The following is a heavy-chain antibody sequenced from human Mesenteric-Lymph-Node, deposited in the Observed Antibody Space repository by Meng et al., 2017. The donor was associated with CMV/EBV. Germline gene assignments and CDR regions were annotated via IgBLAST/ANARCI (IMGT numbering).Heavy chain of an antibody. Sequence: GSLRLPCTVSGGSISSSSYYWGWIRQPPGKGLEWIGSIYYSGSTYYNPSLKRRVTISVDTSKNQFSLKLSSVTAADTAVYYCARVSGGDIVVVPAAVTDIWGQGTMVTVSS. CDR1: GGSISSSSYY. CDR3: ARVSGGDIVVVPAAVTDI. D-gene: IGHD2-2*01. CDR2: IYYSGST. J-gene: IGHJ3*02. V-gene: IGHV4-39*07.